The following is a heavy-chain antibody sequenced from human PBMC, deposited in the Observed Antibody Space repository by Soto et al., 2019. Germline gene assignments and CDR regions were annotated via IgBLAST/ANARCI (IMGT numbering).Heavy chain of an antibody. V-gene: IGHV1-46*03. CDR2: INPSGGST. D-gene: IGHD3-22*01. CDR3: ARGITMIVVDY. J-gene: IGHJ4*02. Sequence: QVQLVQSGAEVKKPGASVKVSCKASGYTFTSYYMHWVRQAPGQGLEWMGIINPSGGSTTYTQKFQGRVTMTRDTSTSTVYMELSSLRSEDTAVYYCARGITMIVVDYWGQGTLVTVSS. CDR1: GYTFTSYY.